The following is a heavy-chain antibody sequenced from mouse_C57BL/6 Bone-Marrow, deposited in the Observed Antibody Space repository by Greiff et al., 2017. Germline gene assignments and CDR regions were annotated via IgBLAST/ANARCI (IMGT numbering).Heavy chain of an antibody. CDR1: GFTFSDYG. Sequence: EVTVVESGGGLVQPGGSLKLSCAASGFTFSDYGMAWVRQAPRKGPEWVAFISNLAYSIYYADTVTGRFTISRENAKNTLYLEMSSLRSEDTAMYYCARHGDDYGGFAYWGQGTLVTVSA. J-gene: IGHJ3*01. V-gene: IGHV5-15*01. D-gene: IGHD2-4*01. CDR3: ARHGDDYGGFAY. CDR2: ISNLAYSI.